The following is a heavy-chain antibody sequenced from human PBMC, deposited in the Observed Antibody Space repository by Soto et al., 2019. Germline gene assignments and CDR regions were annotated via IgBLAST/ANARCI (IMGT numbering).Heavy chain of an antibody. CDR3: ARGGYSYGYPNYYYYGMDV. CDR1: GGTFSSYA. D-gene: IGHD5-18*01. Sequence: QVQLVQSGAEVKKPGSSVKVSCKASGGTFSSYAISWVRQAPGQGLEWMGGIIPIFGTANYAQKFQGRVTITADESTSTAYKELSSPRPEDTAVYYCARGGYSYGYPNYYYYGMDVWAQGTTVTVSS. V-gene: IGHV1-69*01. J-gene: IGHJ6*02. CDR2: IIPIFGTA.